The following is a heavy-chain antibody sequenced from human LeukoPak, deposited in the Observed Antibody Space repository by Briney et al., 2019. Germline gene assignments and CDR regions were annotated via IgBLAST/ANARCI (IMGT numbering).Heavy chain of an antibody. J-gene: IGHJ4*02. CDR1: GFTFDDYA. V-gene: IGHV3-9*01. CDR3: ATYRQVLLPLES. CDR2: ISWNSGSI. D-gene: IGHD2-8*02. Sequence: GRSLRLSCAASGFTFDDYAMHWVRQAPGKGLEWVSGISWNSGSIGYADSVKGRFTISRANAKNSLYLLMNRLRAEAAAKYYCATYRQVLLPLESWGQGTLVTVSS.